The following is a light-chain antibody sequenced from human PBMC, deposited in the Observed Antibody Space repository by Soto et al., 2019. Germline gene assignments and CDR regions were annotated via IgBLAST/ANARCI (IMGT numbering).Light chain of an antibody. J-gene: IGKJ4*01. CDR2: DAS. Sequence: EIVLTQSPGTLSLSPGERATLSCRASQSLTNSLAWYQQKPGQAPRLLVYDASNRATGIPTRFSGSGSGTDFTLTISNLEPEDFAVYYCQQHISWPLTFGGGTKVDIK. CDR1: QSLTNS. V-gene: IGKV3-11*01. CDR3: QQHISWPLT.